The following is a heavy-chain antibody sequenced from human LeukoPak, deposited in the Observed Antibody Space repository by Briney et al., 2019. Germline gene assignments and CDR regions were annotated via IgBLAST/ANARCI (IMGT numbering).Heavy chain of an antibody. D-gene: IGHD6-13*01. V-gene: IGHV4-30-2*01. J-gene: IGHJ6*02. CDR1: GGSISSGGYS. CDR2: IYHSGST. Sequence: SETLSLTCAVSGGSISSGGYSWSWIRQPPGKGLEWIGYIYHSGSTYYNPSLKSRVTISVDGSKNQFSLKLNSVTAADTAVYYCARGKQELAGPYVMDVWGQGTTVT. CDR3: ARGKQELAGPYVMDV.